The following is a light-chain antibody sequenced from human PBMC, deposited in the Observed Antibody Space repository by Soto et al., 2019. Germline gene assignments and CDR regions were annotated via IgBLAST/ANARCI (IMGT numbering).Light chain of an antibody. V-gene: IGKV1-33*01. Sequence: DIQMTQSPSSLSASVGDRVTITCQASQDISNYLNWYQQKPGKAPKLLIYDASNLETGVPSRFSGIGSGPDFTFPISSLQPEDIATYYCQQYDNLPPFPFGPGTKVDI. J-gene: IGKJ3*01. CDR3: QQYDNLPPFP. CDR1: QDISNY. CDR2: DAS.